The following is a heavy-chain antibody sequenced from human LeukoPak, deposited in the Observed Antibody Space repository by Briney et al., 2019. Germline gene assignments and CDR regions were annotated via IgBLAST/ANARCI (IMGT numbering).Heavy chain of an antibody. J-gene: IGHJ4*02. CDR3: AKQMAVDYFDY. D-gene: IGHD5-24*01. CDR1: GFTFSNFG. V-gene: IGHV3-30*18. Sequence: GGSLRLSCAASGFTFSNFGMHWVRQAPGKGLEWVAVISYDGKNEYYTDSVKGRFTISRDNAKNTVYLQMYSLRAEDTAVYYCAKQMAVDYFDYWGQGTLVTVSS. CDR2: ISYDGKNE.